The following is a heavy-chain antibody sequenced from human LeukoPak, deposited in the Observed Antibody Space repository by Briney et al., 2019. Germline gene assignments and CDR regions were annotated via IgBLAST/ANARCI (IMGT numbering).Heavy chain of an antibody. D-gene: IGHD3-22*01. CDR1: GGSISSYY. V-gene: IGHV4-59*01. J-gene: IGHJ3*02. CDR3: ARIYDSSGHDAFDI. Sequence: SETLSLTCTVSGGSISSYYWSWIRQPPGKGLEWIGYIYYSGSTNYNPSLKSRVTISVDTSNNQFFLKLSSVTAADTAVYYCARIYDSSGHDAFDIWGQGTMVTVSS. CDR2: IYYSGST.